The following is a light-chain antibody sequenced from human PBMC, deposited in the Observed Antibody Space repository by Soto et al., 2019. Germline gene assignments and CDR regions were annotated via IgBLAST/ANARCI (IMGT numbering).Light chain of an antibody. V-gene: IGLV2-8*01. CDR2: EVT. CDR1: SSDVGGYNY. CDR3: SSYAGSENFV. J-gene: IGLJ1*01. Sequence: QSALTQPPSASGSPGQSVTISCTGTSSDVGGYNYVSWYQQHPGKAPKLMIYEVTKRPSGVPDRFSGSKSGNTASLTVSGLQAEDEADYYCSSYAGSENFVFGTGTKLTFL.